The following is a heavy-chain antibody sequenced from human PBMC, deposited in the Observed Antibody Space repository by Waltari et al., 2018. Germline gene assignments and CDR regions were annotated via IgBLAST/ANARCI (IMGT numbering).Heavy chain of an antibody. CDR3: TKNTWAEAGSD. CDR2: IKEDESGT. V-gene: IGHV3-7*01. Sequence: EVHLVESGGGLVQPGGSIRLSCAASGFTFSRHWMTWVRQAPGKGMEWVANIKEDESGTYYADSVKGRVAIARDNAKNSVYLQMNSLRVDDTAIYYCTKNTWAEAGSDWGQGILVTVSS. CDR1: GFTFSRHW. J-gene: IGHJ4*02. D-gene: IGHD6-19*01.